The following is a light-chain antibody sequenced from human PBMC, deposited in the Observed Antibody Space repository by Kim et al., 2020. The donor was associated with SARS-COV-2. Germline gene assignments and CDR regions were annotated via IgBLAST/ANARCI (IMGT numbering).Light chain of an antibody. CDR2: KAS. V-gene: IGKV1-5*03. CDR3: LQYNSSPT. CDR1: QSNSSL. Sequence: SASVGDRVTIPCRASQSNSSLLAWYQQKPGKAPKHLIYKASILECGVPSRFSGSGSGTEFTLTISSLQPDDGATDYCLQYNSSPTFGQGTKVDIK. J-gene: IGKJ1*01.